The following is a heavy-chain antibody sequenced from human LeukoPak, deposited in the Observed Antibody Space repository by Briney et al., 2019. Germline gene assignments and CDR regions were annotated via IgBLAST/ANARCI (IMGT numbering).Heavy chain of an antibody. V-gene: IGHV6-1*01. D-gene: IGHD2/OR15-2a*01. Sequence: SQTLSLTCAISGDSVSGNSAAWNWIRQSPSRGLEWLGRTYYRSKWRNDYAVSVKSRITISPDTSKNQFSLQLNSVTPEDTSVYYCVRDLSWRFDYWGQGTLVTVSS. CDR1: GDSVSGNSAA. CDR2: TYYRSKWRN. CDR3: VRDLSWRFDY. J-gene: IGHJ4*02.